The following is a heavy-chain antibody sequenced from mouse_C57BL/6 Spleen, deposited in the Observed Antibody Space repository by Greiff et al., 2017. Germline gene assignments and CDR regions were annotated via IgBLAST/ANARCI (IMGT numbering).Heavy chain of an antibody. V-gene: IGHV1-64*01. CDR2: IHPNSGST. CDR3: EREGGLRGFAY. D-gene: IGHD3-2*02. Sequence: QVHVKQPGAELVKPGASVKLSCKASGYTFTSYWMHWVKQRPGQGLEWIGMIHPNSGSTNYNEKFKSKATLTVDKSSSTAYMQLSSLTSEDSAVYYCEREGGLRGFAYWGQGTLVTVSA. CDR1: GYTFTSYW. J-gene: IGHJ3*01.